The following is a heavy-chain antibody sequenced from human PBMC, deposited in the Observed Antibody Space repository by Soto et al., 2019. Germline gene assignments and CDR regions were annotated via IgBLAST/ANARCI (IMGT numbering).Heavy chain of an antibody. CDR3: AKASYGLGYFDY. CDR1: GDSLSTSFW. J-gene: IGHJ4*02. Sequence: QVQLQESGPRLVKPSETLSLTCTVSGDSLSTSFWWTWVRQSPGKGLEWIGQIYHVGSTNYNPALKSLVTISVDKSKNQFSLKLTSVNAADTAVYYCAKASYGLGYFDYWGQGALVAVSS. D-gene: IGHD4-17*01. V-gene: IGHV4-4*02. CDR2: IYHVGST.